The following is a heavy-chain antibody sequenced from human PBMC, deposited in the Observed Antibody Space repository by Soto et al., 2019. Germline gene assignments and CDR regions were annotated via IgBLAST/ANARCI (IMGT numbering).Heavy chain of an antibody. CDR1: GYTFIDYY. V-gene: IGHV1-2*02. CDR2: INPNSGGT. D-gene: IGHD3-16*01. J-gene: IGHJ4*02. CDR3: ARGAAGDSSLVTYHFDC. Sequence: QVQLMQSGAEVKKPGASVKVSCKASGYTFIDYYIHWVQQAPGQGLEWVGWINPNSGGTNYAQKFQGRVTMTRDTSISTAFMELSRLRSDDTAVYYCARGAAGDSSLVTYHFDCWGQGTLVTVSS.